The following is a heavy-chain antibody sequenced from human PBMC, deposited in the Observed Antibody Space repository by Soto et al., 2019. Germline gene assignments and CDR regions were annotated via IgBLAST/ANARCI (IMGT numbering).Heavy chain of an antibody. Sequence: QLQLQESGPGLVKPSETLSLTCTVAGDSISSSGYYWGWIRQPPGKGLEWIGTIYYRGRTYYKPSLKSRVTVSVDTSKNQFSLKLNSVTAADTAVYYCARHNTVPAAPYNWFDPWGQGTLVTVSS. CDR2: IYYRGRT. CDR3: ARHNTVPAAPYNWFDP. CDR1: GDSISSSGYY. D-gene: IGHD2-2*01. J-gene: IGHJ5*02. V-gene: IGHV4-39*01.